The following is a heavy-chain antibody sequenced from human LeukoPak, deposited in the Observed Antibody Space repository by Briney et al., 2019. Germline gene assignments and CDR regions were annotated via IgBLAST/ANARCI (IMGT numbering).Heavy chain of an antibody. D-gene: IGHD6-19*01. CDR3: ATKVAGTSHFSR. V-gene: IGHV3-21*01. J-gene: IGHJ4*02. CDR1: GFTFSSYS. CDR2: ISSSSSYI. Sequence: GGSLRLSCAASGFTFSSYSMNWVRQAPGKGLEWVSSISSSSSYIYYADSVKGRFTISRDNAKNSLYLQMNRLRAEDTAVYYCATKVAGTSHFSRGGQGILVSVSS.